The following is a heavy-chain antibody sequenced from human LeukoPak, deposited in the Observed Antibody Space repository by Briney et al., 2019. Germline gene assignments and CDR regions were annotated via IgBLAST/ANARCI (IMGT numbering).Heavy chain of an antibody. CDR1: GFTVSSNY. CDR2: IYSGGST. J-gene: IGHJ4*02. D-gene: IGHD3-22*01. V-gene: IGHV3-66*01. Sequence: PGGSLRLSCAASGFTVSSNYMSWVRQAPGKGLEWVSVIYSGGSTYYADSVKGRFTISRDNSKNTLYLQMNSLRAEDTAVYYCARGRITMIVVVPLDYRGQGTLVTVSS. CDR3: ARGRITMIVVVPLDY.